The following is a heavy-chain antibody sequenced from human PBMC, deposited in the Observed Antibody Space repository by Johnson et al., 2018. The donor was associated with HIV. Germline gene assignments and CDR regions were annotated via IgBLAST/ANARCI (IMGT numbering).Heavy chain of an antibody. D-gene: IGHD5-18*01. J-gene: IGHJ3*02. CDR1: GFTFSSNY. CDR3: ARDRGGYSYGYDSDAFDI. Sequence: VQLVESGGGVVQPGRSLRLSCAASGFTFSSNYMSWVRQAPGKGLAWVSVIYSGGSTYYADSVTGRFTIYRDNSKNTLYLQMNSLRAEDTAVYYCARDRGGYSYGYDSDAFDIWGQGTMVTVSS. CDR2: IYSGGST. V-gene: IGHV3-66*02.